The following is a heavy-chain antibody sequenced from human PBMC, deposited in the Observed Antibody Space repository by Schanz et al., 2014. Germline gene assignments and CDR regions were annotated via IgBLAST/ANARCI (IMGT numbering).Heavy chain of an antibody. J-gene: IGHJ5*02. CDR1: GYTFTNHY. V-gene: IGHV1-2*06. D-gene: IGHD3-3*01. CDR3: ARESVSRTRLFDP. CDR2: ISPSSGGT. Sequence: QVQLVQSGPEVKKPGASVKVSCKASGYTFTNHYLHWVRQAPGQGLEWMGRISPSSGGTNYAQNFQGRVTMTKDTAINAVYMELSTLTSDHTAVYYCARESVSRTRLFDPWGQGTLVTVSS.